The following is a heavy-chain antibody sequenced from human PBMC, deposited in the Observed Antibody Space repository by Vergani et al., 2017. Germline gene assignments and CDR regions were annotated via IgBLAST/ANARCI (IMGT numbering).Heavy chain of an antibody. J-gene: IGHJ6*03. Sequence: QVQLQQWGAGLLKPSETLSLTCAVYGGSFSGYYWSWIRQPPGKGLEWIGEINHSGSTNYNPSLKSRVTISVDTSKNQFSLKLSSVTAADTAVYYCARGRRDSYGDYYYYYMDVGGKGTTVTVSS. CDR2: INHSGST. V-gene: IGHV4-34*01. CDR3: ARGRRDSYGDYYYYYMDV. D-gene: IGHD4-17*01. CDR1: GGSFSGYY.